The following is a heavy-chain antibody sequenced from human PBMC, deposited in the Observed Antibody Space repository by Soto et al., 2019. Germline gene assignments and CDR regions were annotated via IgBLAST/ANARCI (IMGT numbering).Heavy chain of an antibody. CDR1: GFSLSTSGMC. CDR2: IDWDDDK. CDR3: ALIVVSRYFDLFYGLDV. D-gene: IGHD3-9*01. V-gene: IGHV2-70*01. Sequence: SGPTPVNATPTLTLTCTFSGFSLSTSGMCVSWIRQPPGKALEWLAIIDWDDDKYYSTSLKTRLTSSKDTSKNQVVPTMTNMVPVDTATYYCALIVVSRYFDLFYGLDVWDQGTTDTVSS. J-gene: IGHJ6*02.